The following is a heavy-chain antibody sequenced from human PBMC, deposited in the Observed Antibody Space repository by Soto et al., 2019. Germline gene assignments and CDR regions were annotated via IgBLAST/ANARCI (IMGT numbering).Heavy chain of an antibody. CDR1: GDSVSSYY. V-gene: IGHV4-59*02. CDR2: VYYDGST. J-gene: IGHJ6*02. Sequence: QVQLQESGPGLVKPSETLSLTCSVSGDSVSSYYWSWIRQPPGKGLEWIGYVYYDGSTNYNPSLETRVTISIDTSKNQVALKLTSVTAADTAVYHCARGRRSPTVYYGLDVWGQVTTVAVSS. CDR3: ARGRRSPTVYYGLDV. D-gene: IGHD1-26*01.